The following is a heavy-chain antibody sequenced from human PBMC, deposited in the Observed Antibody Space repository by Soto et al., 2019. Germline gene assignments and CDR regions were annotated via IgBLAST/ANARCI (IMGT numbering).Heavy chain of an antibody. CDR2: ISYDGSNK. CDR3: AKARSGWYHDY. V-gene: IGHV3-30*18. CDR1: GFTFSSYG. D-gene: IGHD6-19*01. Sequence: QVQLVESGGSVVQPGRSLRLSCAASGFTFSSYGMHWVRQAPGKGLEWVAVISYDGSNKYYADSVKGRFTISRDNSKNTLDLQMNSLRAEDTAVYYCAKARSGWYHDYWGQGTLVTVSS. J-gene: IGHJ4*02.